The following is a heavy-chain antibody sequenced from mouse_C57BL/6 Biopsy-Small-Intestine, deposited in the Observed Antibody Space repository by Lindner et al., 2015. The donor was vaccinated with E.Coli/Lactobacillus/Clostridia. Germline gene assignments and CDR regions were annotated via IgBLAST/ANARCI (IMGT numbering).Heavy chain of an antibody. V-gene: IGHV1-39*01. D-gene: IGHD3-1*01. J-gene: IGHJ1*01. CDR1: GYSFTGYN. Sequence: VQLQESGVELVKPGASVKISCKASGYSFTGYNMNWVKQSHGKSLEWIGNINPYYGSTSYNQKFKGKATLTVDKSSSTAYMQLNSLTSEDSAVYYCARSGWDINWYFDVWGAGTTVTVSS. CDR3: ARSGWDINWYFDV. CDR2: INPYYGST.